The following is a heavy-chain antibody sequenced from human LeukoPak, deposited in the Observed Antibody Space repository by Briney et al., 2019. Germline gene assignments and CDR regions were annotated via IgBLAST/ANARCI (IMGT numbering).Heavy chain of an antibody. CDR3: AKDPDWGGAFDI. CDR1: GFTFSSYS. J-gene: IGHJ3*02. V-gene: IGHV3-23*01. CDR2: ISGSGGST. D-gene: IGHD7-27*01. Sequence: GGSLRLSCAASGFTFSSYSMNWVRQAPGKGLEWVSAISGSGGSTYYADSVKGRFTISRDNSKNTLYLQMNSLRAEDTAVYYCAKDPDWGGAFDIWGQGTMVTVSS.